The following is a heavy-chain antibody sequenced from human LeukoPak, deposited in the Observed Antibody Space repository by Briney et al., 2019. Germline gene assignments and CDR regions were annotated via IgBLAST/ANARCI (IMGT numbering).Heavy chain of an antibody. Sequence: GGSLRLSCAASGFTFSSYAMSWVRQAPGKGLEWVSAISGSGGSTYYADSVKGRFTISRDNSKNTLYLQMNSLRAEDTAVYYCAKAETITMVREGNYWGQGTLVTVS. D-gene: IGHD3-10*01. CDR3: AKAETITMVREGNY. V-gene: IGHV3-23*01. CDR2: ISGSGGST. CDR1: GFTFSSYA. J-gene: IGHJ4*02.